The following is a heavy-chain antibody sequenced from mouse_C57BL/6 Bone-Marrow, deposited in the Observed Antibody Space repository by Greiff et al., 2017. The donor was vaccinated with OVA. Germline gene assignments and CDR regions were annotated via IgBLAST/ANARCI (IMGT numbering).Heavy chain of an antibody. CDR3: ARVSLPFDY. V-gene: IGHV5-4*03. J-gene: IGHJ2*01. Sequence: DVMLVESGGGLVKPGGSLKLSCAASGFTFSSYAMSWVRQTPEKRLEWVATISDGGSYTYYPDNVKGRFTISRDNAKNNLYLQMSHLKSEDTAMYYCARVSLPFDYWGQGTTLTVSS. CDR1: GFTFSSYA. CDR2: ISDGGSYT.